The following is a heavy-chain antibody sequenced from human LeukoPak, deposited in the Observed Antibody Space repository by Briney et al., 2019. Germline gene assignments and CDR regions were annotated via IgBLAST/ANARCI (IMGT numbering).Heavy chain of an antibody. Sequence: PSETLSLTCAVYGGSFSGYYWSSIRQPPGKGLEWIGEINHSGSTNYNPSLKSRVTISVDTSKNQFSLKLSSVTAADTAVYYCARGRPARYDYWGQGTLVTVSS. D-gene: IGHD2-2*01. V-gene: IGHV4-34*01. CDR2: INHSGST. CDR3: ARGRPARYDY. CDR1: GGSFSGYY. J-gene: IGHJ4*02.